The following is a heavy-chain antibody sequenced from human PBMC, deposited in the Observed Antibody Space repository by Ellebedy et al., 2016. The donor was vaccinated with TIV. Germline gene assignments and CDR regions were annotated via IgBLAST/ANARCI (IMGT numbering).Heavy chain of an antibody. D-gene: IGHD2-8*02. CDR3: ARHTVVLGGVGQAFDV. CDR1: DGSISNDHHF. CDR2: AYYTGRT. Sequence: MPSETLSLTCSVSDGSISNDHHFWAWSRQPPGKGLEWMATAYYTGRTYYTPSLKNPVTTSVDPSSNEVSLNLTSVTAADTAVYFCARHTVVLGGVGQAFDVWGRGTLVTVSS. J-gene: IGHJ3*01. V-gene: IGHV4-39*01.